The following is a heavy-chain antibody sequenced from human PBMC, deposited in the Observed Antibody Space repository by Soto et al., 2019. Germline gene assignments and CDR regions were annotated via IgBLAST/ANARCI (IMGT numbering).Heavy chain of an antibody. J-gene: IGHJ4*02. CDR3: AKDRLAGNFDY. V-gene: IGHV3-23*01. CDR2: ISATGGST. CDR1: GFTFNSYA. Sequence: RLSFAPSGFTFNSYAVNGIRHAPGKGREWVGTISATGGSTYYADSVKGRFTISRDNSKNTLYLQMNGLRVEDTAVYYCAKDRLAGNFDYWXQGTQVTVSS.